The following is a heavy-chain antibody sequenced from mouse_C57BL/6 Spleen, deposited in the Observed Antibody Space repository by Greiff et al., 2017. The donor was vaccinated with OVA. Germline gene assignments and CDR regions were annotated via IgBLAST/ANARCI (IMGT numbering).Heavy chain of an antibody. CDR3: ARIYYDYDRDWYFDV. V-gene: IGHV1-53*01. J-gene: IGHJ1*03. CDR1: GYTFTSYW. CDR2: INPSNGGT. Sequence: QVQLQQPGTELVKPGASVKLSCKASGYTFTSYWMHWVKQRPGQGLEWIGNINPSNGGTNYNEKFKSKATLTVDKSSSTVYMQLSSLTSEDSAVYYCARIYYDYDRDWYFDVWGTGTTVTVSS. D-gene: IGHD2-4*01.